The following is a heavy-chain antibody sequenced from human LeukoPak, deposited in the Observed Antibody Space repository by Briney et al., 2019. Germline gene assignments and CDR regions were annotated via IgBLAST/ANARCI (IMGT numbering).Heavy chain of an antibody. J-gene: IGHJ5*02. CDR1: GYTFTSYD. V-gene: IGHV1-69*13. D-gene: IGHD2-2*01. CDR3: ASGSSTSLAFDP. CDR2: IIPIFGTA. Sequence: SVKVSCKASGYTFTSYDISWVRQAPGQGLEWMGGIIPIFGTANYAQKFQGRVTITADESTSTAYMELSSLRSEDTAVYYCASGSSTSLAFDPWGQGTLVTVSS.